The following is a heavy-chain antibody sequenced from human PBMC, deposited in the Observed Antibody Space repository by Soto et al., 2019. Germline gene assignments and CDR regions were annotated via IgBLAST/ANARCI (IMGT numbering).Heavy chain of an antibody. V-gene: IGHV3-30*18. CDR2: ISYDGSNK. J-gene: IGHJ6*02. CDR1: GFTFSSYG. Sequence: QVQLVESGGGVVQPGRSLRLSCAASGFTFSSYGMHWVRQAPGKGLEWEAVISYDGSNKYYADSVKGRFTISRDNSKNTLYLQMNSLRAEDTAVYYCAKSDYYDSSYYYYGMDVWGQGTTVTVSS. CDR3: AKSDYYDSSYYYYGMDV. D-gene: IGHD3-22*01.